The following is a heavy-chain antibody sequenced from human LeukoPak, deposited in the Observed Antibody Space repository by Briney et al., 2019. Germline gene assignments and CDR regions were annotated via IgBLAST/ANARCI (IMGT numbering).Heavy chain of an antibody. CDR2: ISYDGSNK. J-gene: IGHJ4*02. CDR3: AKGEAYYDSSGVFDY. V-gene: IGHV3-30*18. D-gene: IGHD3-22*01. CDR1: GFTFSSYG. Sequence: PGRSLRLSCAASGFTFSSYGMHWVRQAPGEGLEWVAVISYDGSNKYYADSVKGRFTISRDNSKNTLYLQMNSLRAEDTAVYYCAKGEAYYDSSGVFDYWGQGTLVTVSS.